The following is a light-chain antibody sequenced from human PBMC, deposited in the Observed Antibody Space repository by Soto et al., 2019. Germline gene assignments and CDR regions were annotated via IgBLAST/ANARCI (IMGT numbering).Light chain of an antibody. V-gene: IGLV1-40*01. CDR1: SSNIGSTYD. CDR2: GNT. Sequence: QSVLTQPPSVSGAPGQRVTISCTGSSSNIGSTYDVQWYQQLPGTAPKLLIHGNTDRPSGVPDRFSGSKSGTSASLAITGLQADDEADYYCQSCHDSLSVHYVFGTGTKVTVL. J-gene: IGLJ1*01. CDR3: QSCHDSLSVHYV.